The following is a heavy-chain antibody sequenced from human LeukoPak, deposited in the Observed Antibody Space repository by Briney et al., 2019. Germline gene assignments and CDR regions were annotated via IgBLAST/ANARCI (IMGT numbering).Heavy chain of an antibody. J-gene: IGHJ4*02. CDR1: GYTFTDYY. CDR2: INPNSGGT. D-gene: IGHD3-10*01. CDR3: ARVLEANSGRDYFDY. Sequence: ASVKVSCKASGYTFTDYYMHWVRQAPGQGLEGVGWINPNSGGTDYAQKFQGTVTMTRDTSISTAYMELSSLRSDDTAVYYCARVLEANSGRDYFDYWGQGTLVTVSS. V-gene: IGHV1-2*02.